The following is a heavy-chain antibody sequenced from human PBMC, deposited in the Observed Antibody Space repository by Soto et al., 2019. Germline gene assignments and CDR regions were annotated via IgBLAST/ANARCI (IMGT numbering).Heavy chain of an antibody. V-gene: IGHV3-9*01. D-gene: IGHD3-22*01. J-gene: IGHJ4*02. Sequence: PGGSLRLSCVASGFTFDDYAIHWVRQTPGKGLEWVSGLTWNGEVLGYADSVKGRFTISRDNAKNSLYLEMNSLRPEDTALYYCVKDSESSGYLLHLDYWGQGTLVTVSS. CDR1: GFTFDDYA. CDR3: VKDSESSGYLLHLDY. CDR2: LTWNGEVL.